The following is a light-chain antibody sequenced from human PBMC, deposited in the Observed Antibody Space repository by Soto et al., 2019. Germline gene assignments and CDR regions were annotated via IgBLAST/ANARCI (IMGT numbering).Light chain of an antibody. CDR1: QSVSSN. CDR3: QQHNYWPS. CDR2: GAS. J-gene: IGKJ2*01. Sequence: EIVMTQSPATLSVSPGERATLSCRASQSVSSNLAWYQQKPGQAPRLLLYGASTRATGIPGRFSGSGSGTDFTLTISSLQSEDFAVYDCQQHNYWPSFGQGTKLEIK. V-gene: IGKV3-15*01.